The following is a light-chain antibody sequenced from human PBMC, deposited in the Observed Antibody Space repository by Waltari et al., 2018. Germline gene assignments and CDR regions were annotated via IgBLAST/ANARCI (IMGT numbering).Light chain of an antibody. CDR2: DAS. CDR3: QQYHNLPLT. Sequence: DIQMTQSPSSLSASVGDRVTITCQASQGITNFLNWYQQKPGTAPKVLIYDASLLERGVPSRFSGSGSGTDFTFTITSLQPEDVATYYCQQYHNLPLTFGGGTKVEIK. V-gene: IGKV1-33*01. J-gene: IGKJ4*01. CDR1: QGITNF.